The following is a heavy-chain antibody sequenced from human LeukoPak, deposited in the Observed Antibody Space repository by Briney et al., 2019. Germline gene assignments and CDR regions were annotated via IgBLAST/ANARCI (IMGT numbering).Heavy chain of an antibody. Sequence: ASVKVSCKASGYTFTGYYMHWVRQAPGQGLEWMGWINPNSGGTNYAQKFQGRVTMTRDTSISTAYMELSRLRSDDTAVYYCARGQYYDILTGFYWFDPWGQGTLVTVSS. D-gene: IGHD3-9*01. V-gene: IGHV1-2*02. CDR2: INPNSGGT. CDR1: GYTFTGYY. CDR3: ARGQYYDILTGFYWFDP. J-gene: IGHJ5*02.